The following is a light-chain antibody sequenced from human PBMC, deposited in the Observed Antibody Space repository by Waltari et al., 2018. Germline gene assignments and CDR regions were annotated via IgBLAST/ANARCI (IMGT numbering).Light chain of an antibody. V-gene: IGLV7-43*01. Sequence: QTVVTQEPSLTVSPGGTVTLPCASNTGAVTSTYYPNWFQQKPGQAPRGLIYSTSNKHSWTPARFSGSLLGGKAALTLSGVQLEDEAEYYCLLYFGGAWVFGGGTKLTVL. CDR3: LLYFGGAWV. CDR1: TGAVTSTYY. J-gene: IGLJ3*02. CDR2: STS.